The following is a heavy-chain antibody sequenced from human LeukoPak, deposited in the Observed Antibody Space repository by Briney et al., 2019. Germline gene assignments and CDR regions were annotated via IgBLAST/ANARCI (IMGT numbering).Heavy chain of an antibody. J-gene: IGHJ4*02. CDR1: GGTFSSYT. Sequence: ASVKVSCKASGGTFSSYTISWVRQAPGQGLEWMGRIIPILGIANYAQKFQGRVTITADKSTSTAYMELSILRSEDTAVYYCATGYCSSTSCLYFDYWGQGTLVTVSS. V-gene: IGHV1-69*02. CDR3: ATGYCSSTSCLYFDY. CDR2: IIPILGIA. D-gene: IGHD2-2*03.